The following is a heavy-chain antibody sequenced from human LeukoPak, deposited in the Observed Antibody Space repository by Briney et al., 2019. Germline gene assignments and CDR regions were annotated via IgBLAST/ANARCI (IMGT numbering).Heavy chain of an antibody. D-gene: IGHD1-1*01. CDR1: GYSINSAYY. CDR2: MYHSGST. V-gene: IGHV4-38-2*02. J-gene: IGHJ4*02. Sequence: SETLSLTCTVSGYSINSAYYWGWIRQPPGKGLEWIGSMYHSGSTYYNPSLQSRVTISVDTSKNQFSLKLNSVTAADTAVYFCARRAYSAAYWKHFDYWGQGTLVTVSS. CDR3: ARRAYSAAYWKHFDY.